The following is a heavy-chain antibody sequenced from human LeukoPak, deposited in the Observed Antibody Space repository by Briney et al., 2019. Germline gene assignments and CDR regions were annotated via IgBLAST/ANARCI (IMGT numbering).Heavy chain of an antibody. J-gene: IGHJ4*02. V-gene: IGHV4-34*01. D-gene: IGHD6-19*01. Sequence: KPSETLSLTCAVYGGSFSGYYWSWIRQPPGKGLEWIGEINHSGSTNYNPSLKSRVTISVDTSKNQFSLKLSSVTAADTAVYYCARGAVAGLIDYWGQGTLVTVSS. CDR3: ARGAVAGLIDY. CDR2: INHSGST. CDR1: GGSFSGYY.